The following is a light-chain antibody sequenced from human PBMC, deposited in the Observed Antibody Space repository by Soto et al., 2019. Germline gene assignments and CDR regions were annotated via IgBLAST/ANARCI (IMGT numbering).Light chain of an antibody. CDR1: QSVSSY. J-gene: IGKJ2*01. V-gene: IGKV3-11*01. CDR2: DAS. Sequence: EIVLTQSPATLSLSPGERATLSCRASQSVSSYLAWYQQKPGQAPRLLIYDASNRATGIPARFSGSGSGTDFTLTISGLQSEDFALYYCQQYNIWPPYTFGQGTKVDIK. CDR3: QQYNIWPPYT.